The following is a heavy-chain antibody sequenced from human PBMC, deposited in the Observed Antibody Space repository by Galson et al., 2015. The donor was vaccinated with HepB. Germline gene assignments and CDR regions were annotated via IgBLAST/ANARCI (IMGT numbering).Heavy chain of an antibody. CDR3: ARAYCGGDCYSGKHAGFDI. CDR2: IIPIFGTA. Sequence: SVKVSCKASGGTFSSYAISWVRQAPGQGLEWMGGIIPIFGTANYAQKFQGRVTITADESTSTAYMELSSLRSEDTAVYYCARAYCGGDCYSGKHAGFDIWGQGTMVTVSS. CDR1: GGTFSSYA. J-gene: IGHJ3*02. V-gene: IGHV1-69*13. D-gene: IGHD2-21*01.